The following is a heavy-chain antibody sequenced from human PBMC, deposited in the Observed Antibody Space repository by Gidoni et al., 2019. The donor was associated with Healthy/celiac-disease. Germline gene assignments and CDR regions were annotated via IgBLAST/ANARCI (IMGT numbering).Heavy chain of an antibody. Sequence: QVQLVESGGGVVQPGRSLRLSCAASGFTFSSYAMHWVRQAPGKGLEWVAVISYDGSNKYYADSVKGRFTISRDNSKNTLYYCARDIEQWLVTNYYYYGMDVWGQGTTVTVSS. CDR3: YGMDV. CDR1: GFTFSSYA. CDR2: ISYDGSNK. D-gene: IGHD6-19*01. V-gene: IGHV3-30*01. J-gene: IGHJ6*02.